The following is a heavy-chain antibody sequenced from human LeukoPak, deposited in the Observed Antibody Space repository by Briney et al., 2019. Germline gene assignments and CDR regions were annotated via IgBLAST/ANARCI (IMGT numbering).Heavy chain of an antibody. V-gene: IGHV3-30-3*02. CDR3: ANAKCNSGSCALDY. CDR2: ISYDGSNK. D-gene: IGHD2-15*01. Sequence: PXKGLXXVXVISYDGSNKYYADSVKGRFTISRDNSKNTLYLQMNSLRAEDTAVYYCANAKCNSGSCALDYWGQGTLVIVSS. J-gene: IGHJ4*02.